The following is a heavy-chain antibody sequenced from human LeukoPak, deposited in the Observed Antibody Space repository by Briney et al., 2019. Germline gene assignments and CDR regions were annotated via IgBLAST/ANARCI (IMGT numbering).Heavy chain of an antibody. Sequence: GGSLRLSCAATGFSFRDRYMSWIRQSPGKGMEWVAYISPNGDNIHYADSVKGRFTISRDNAKNSPFLQLNSLRAEDTAVYYCVRETGWLFDFWGQGTLVTVSS. CDR2: ISPNGDNI. CDR3: VRETGWLFDF. J-gene: IGHJ4*02. V-gene: IGHV3-11*04. CDR1: GFSFRDRY. D-gene: IGHD3-9*01.